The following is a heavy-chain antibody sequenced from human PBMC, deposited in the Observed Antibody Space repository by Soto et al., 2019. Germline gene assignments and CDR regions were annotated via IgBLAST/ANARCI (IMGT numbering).Heavy chain of an antibody. J-gene: IGHJ2*01. V-gene: IGHV3-53*01. CDR3: ARDAPYCGCDCYSDYFDL. CDR2: IYSGCST. D-gene: IGHD2-21*02. Sequence: EVQLVESGGGLIQPGGSLRLSCAASGFTVSSNYMSWVRQAPGKGLEWVSVIYSGCSTYYADSVKGRFTISRDNAKNALYLQMHSLRAEDTAVYYCARDAPYCGCDCYSDYFDLWGRGTLVTVSS. CDR1: GFTVSSNY.